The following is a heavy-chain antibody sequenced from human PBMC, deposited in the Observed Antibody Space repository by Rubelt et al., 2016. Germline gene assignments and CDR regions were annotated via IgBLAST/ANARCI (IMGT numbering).Heavy chain of an antibody. D-gene: IGHD1-26*01. CDR2: MSKDGKKE. Sequence: GFSFNNYAMHWVRQAPGKGLECVSLMSKDGKKEYYADSVKGRFTISRDNSRNTLYLQMNSLRAEDTAVYYCARGVLVGVFDYWGQGTLVTVSS. CDR1: GFSFNNYA. CDR3: ARGVLVGVFDY. V-gene: IGHV3-30*04. J-gene: IGHJ4*02.